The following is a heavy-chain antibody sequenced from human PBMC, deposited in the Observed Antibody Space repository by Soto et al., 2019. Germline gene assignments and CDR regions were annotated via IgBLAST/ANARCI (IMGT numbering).Heavy chain of an antibody. CDR3: ARVRGTIFGVVIDFDY. CDR1: GYTFTSYG. D-gene: IGHD3-3*01. V-gene: IGHV1-18*04. Sequence: GASVKVSCTDSGYTFTSYGISWVRQAPGQGLEWMGWISAYNGNTNYAQKLQGRVTMTTDTSTSTAYMELRSLRSDDTAVYYCARVRGTIFGVVIDFDYWGQGTLVTVSS. CDR2: ISAYNGNT. J-gene: IGHJ4*01.